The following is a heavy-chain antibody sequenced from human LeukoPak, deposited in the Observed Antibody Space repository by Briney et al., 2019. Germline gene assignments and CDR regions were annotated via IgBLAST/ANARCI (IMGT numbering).Heavy chain of an antibody. CDR2: IYYSGST. CDR1: GGSISSSSYY. J-gene: IGHJ6*03. CDR3: ARHSSGYYYSYYYYYMDV. Sequence: SETLSLTCTVSGGSISSSSYYWGWIRQPPGKGLEWIGSIYYSGSTYYNPSLKSRVTISVETSKNQFSLKLSSVTAADTAVYYCARHSSGYYYSYYYYYMDVWGKGTTVTVSS. V-gene: IGHV4-39*01. D-gene: IGHD3-22*01.